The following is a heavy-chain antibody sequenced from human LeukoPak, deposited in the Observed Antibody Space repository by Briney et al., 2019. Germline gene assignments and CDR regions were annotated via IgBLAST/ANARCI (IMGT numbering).Heavy chain of an antibody. CDR1: GYTFTSYG. V-gene: IGHV1-18*01. D-gene: IGHD5-12*01. CDR3: ARGSRDSGYDHYYYYYMDV. CDR2: ISAYNGNT. Sequence: GASVTVSCKASGYTFTSYGISWVRQAPGQGLEWMGWISAYNGNTNYAQKLQGRVTMTTDTSTSTAYMELRSLRSDDTAVYYCARGSRDSGYDHYYYYYMDVWGKGTTVTVSS. J-gene: IGHJ6*03.